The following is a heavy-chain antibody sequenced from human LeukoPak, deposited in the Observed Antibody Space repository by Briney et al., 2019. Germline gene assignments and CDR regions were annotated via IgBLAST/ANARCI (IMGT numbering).Heavy chain of an antibody. V-gene: IGHV4-61*02. CDR3: AKDPPRWLLEAFDI. CDR2: IYTSGST. J-gene: IGHJ3*02. CDR1: GGSISSGSYY. D-gene: IGHD3-22*01. Sequence: SQTLSLTCTVSGGSISSGSYYWSWIRQPAGKGLEWIGRIYTSGSTNYNPSLKSRVTISVDTSKNQFSLKLSSVTAADTAVYYCAKDPPRWLLEAFDIWGQGTMVTVSS.